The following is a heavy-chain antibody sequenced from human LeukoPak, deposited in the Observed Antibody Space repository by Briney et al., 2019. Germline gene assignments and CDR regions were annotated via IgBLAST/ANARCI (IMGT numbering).Heavy chain of an antibody. CDR2: ISWNSGSI. V-gene: IGHV3-9*01. D-gene: IGHD3-16*02. J-gene: IGHJ3*02. Sequence: GGSLRLSCAASGFTFDDYAMHWVRQAPGKGLEWVSGISWNSGSIGYADSVKGRFTISRDNAKNSLYLQMNSLRAEDTAVYYCASYRDEQWPNTDASDIWGEGTMVTVSS. CDR1: GFTFDDYA. CDR3: ASYRDEQWPNTDASDI.